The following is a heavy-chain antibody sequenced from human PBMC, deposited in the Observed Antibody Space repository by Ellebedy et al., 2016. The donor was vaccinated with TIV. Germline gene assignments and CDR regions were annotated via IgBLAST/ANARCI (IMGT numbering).Heavy chain of an antibody. CDR2: VLHTGRT. J-gene: IGHJ4*02. V-gene: IGHV4-4*02. Sequence: MPSETLSLTCAVSGGSISSTNWWSWVRQTPGKGLEWIGQVLHTGRTNYNPTLTSRVTISLDKSKNQLSLRLSSVTAADTAVYYCARDGAGRGGYWGPGTLVTVSS. CDR1: GGSISSTNW. D-gene: IGHD3-10*01. CDR3: ARDGAGRGGY.